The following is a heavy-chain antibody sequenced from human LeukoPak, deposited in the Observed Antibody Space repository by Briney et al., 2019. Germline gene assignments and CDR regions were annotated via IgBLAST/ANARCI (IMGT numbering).Heavy chain of an antibody. Sequence: GGSLRLSCVASGFMFHEHWMHWVRQVPGKGLAWVSRIDRDGLTREYADSVKGRFTNTRDNARKMVHLEMYSLRGEDTAIYYCAASRWSGCVDYWGQGALVTVPS. CDR2: IDRDGLTR. CDR1: GFMFHEHW. V-gene: IGHV3-74*03. CDR3: AASRWSGCVDY. J-gene: IGHJ4*02. D-gene: IGHD3-3*01.